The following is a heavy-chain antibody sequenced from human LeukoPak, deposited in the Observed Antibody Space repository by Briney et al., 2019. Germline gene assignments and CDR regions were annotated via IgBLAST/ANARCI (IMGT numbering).Heavy chain of an antibody. V-gene: IGHV3-48*03. CDR1: GFAFPNYD. Sequence: GGSLILPCAASGFAFPNYDMSWVRQAPGKGLEWVSYISSSGTTIYYADSVKGRFTISRDNAKNSLYLQMNSLRAEDTAVYYCATKYCSGGSCYHYWYFDLWGRRTVVTVSS. CDR2: ISSSGTTI. CDR3: ATKYCSGGSCYHYWYFDL. D-gene: IGHD2-15*01. J-gene: IGHJ2*01.